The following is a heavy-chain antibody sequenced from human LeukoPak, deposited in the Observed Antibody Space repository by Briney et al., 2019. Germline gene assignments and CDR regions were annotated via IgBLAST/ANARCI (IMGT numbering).Heavy chain of an antibody. CDR2: TNPSGGST. V-gene: IGHV1-46*01. Sequence: ASVKVSCKASGYTFTSYYMHGVREAPGQGLDWRGMTNPSGGSTSYAQNFQGRVTMTRDTSTSTVYMELSSLRSEDTAVYYCARAYSGSYFYYYYYMDVWGKGTTVTVSS. J-gene: IGHJ6*03. CDR1: GYTFTSYY. D-gene: IGHD1-26*01. CDR3: ARAYSGSYFYYYYYMDV.